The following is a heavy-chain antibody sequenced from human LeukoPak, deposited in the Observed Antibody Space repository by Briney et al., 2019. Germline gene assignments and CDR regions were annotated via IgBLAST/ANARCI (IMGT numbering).Heavy chain of an antibody. Sequence: PGGSLRLSCAASGFTFSSYAMHWVRQAPGKGLEWVAVISYDGSNKYYADSVKGRFTISRDNSKNTLYLQMNSLRAEDTAVYYCAKAQAITGRSLFDPWGQGTLVTVSS. V-gene: IGHV3-30-3*01. CDR2: ISYDGSNK. J-gene: IGHJ5*02. D-gene: IGHD1-20*01. CDR3: AKAQAITGRSLFDP. CDR1: GFTFSSYA.